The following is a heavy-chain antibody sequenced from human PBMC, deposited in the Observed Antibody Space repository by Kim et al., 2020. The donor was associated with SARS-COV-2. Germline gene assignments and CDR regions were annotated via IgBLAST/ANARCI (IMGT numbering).Heavy chain of an antibody. Sequence: ASVKVSCKASGYTFTSYYMHWVRQAPGQGLEWMGIINPSGGSTSYAQKFQGRVTMTRDTSTSTVYMELSSLRSEDTAVYYCARAPSLIAVAGGRGWYFDLWGRGTLVTVSS. V-gene: IGHV1-46*01. CDR2: INPSGGST. CDR3: ARAPSLIAVAGGRGWYFDL. D-gene: IGHD6-19*01. CDR1: GYTFTSYY. J-gene: IGHJ2*01.